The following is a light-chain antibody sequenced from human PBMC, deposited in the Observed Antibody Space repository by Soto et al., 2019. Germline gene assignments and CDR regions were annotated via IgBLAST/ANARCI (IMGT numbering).Light chain of an antibody. J-gene: IGLJ1*01. CDR2: KGT. CDR1: SSDVGAYNS. Sequence: QSVLAQPASVSGSPGHSITISCTGTSSDVGAYNSVSWYQQHPHRAPQVIIYKGTQRPSGVSNRFSGSTSGNAASLTISALQADEEADYFCCSSAPESTYVFGTGTKVTVL. V-gene: IGLV2-23*01. CDR3: CSSAPESTYV.